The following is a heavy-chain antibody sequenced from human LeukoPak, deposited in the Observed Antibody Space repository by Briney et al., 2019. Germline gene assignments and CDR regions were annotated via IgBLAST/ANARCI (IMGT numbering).Heavy chain of an antibody. V-gene: IGHV3-30*02. D-gene: IGHD5-18*01. Sequence: PGGSLRLSCAASGFTFSSYGMHWVRQAPGKGLEWVAFIRYDGSNKYYADSVKGRFTISRDNSKNTLYLQMNSLRAEDTAVYYCAKDTGYPDAFDIWGQGTMVTVSS. CDR2: IRYDGSNK. J-gene: IGHJ3*02. CDR1: GFTFSSYG. CDR3: AKDTGYPDAFDI.